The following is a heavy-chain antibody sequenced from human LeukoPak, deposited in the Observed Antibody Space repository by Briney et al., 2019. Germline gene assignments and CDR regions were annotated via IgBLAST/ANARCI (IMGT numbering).Heavy chain of an antibody. V-gene: IGHV4-59*01. J-gene: IGHJ4*02. CDR2: IYYSGST. Sequence: SETLSLTCTVSGGSISSYYWSWIRQPPGKGLEWIGYIYYSGSTNYNPSLKSRVTISVDTSKNQVSLKLSSVTAADTAVYYCARVGANDYFDYWGQGTLVTVSS. D-gene: IGHD2-8*01. CDR3: ARVGANDYFDY. CDR1: GGSISSYY.